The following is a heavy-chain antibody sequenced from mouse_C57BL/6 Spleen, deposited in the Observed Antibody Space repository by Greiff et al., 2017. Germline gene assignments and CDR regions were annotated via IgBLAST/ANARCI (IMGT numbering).Heavy chain of an antibody. V-gene: IGHV5-17*01. Sequence: EVKLMESGGGLVKPGGSLKLSCAASGFTFSDYGMHWVRQAPEKGLEWVAYISSGSSTIYYADTVKGRFTISRDNAKNTLFLQMTSLRSEDTAMYYCAGGVVTPGFAYWGQGTLVTVSA. CDR2: ISSGSSTI. J-gene: IGHJ3*01. CDR1: GFTFSDYG. D-gene: IGHD2-2*01. CDR3: AGGVVTPGFAY.